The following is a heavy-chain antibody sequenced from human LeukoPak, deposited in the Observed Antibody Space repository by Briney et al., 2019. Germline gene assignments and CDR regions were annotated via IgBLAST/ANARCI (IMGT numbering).Heavy chain of an antibody. CDR1: GGSISSYY. V-gene: IGHV4-59*08. J-gene: IGHJ5*02. D-gene: IGHD6-13*01. CDR2: IYYSGST. Sequence: TSETLSLTCTVSGGSISSYYWSWIRQPPGKGLGWIGYIYYSGSTNYNPSLKSRVTISVDTSKNQFSLKLSSVTAADTAVYYCARVYSSSWYPGSGFDPWGQGTLVTVSS. CDR3: ARVYSSSWYPGSGFDP.